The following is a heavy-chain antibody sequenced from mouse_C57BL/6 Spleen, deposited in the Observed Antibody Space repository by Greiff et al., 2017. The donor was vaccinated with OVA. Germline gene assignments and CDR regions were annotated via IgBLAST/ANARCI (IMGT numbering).Heavy chain of an antibody. Sequence: EVQLVESGPVLVKPGASVKMSCKASGYTFTDYYMNWVKQSHGKSLEWIGVINPYNGGTSYNQKFKGKATLTVDKSSSTAYMELNSLTSEDSAVYYCARWRALNYFDYWGQGTTLTVSS. V-gene: IGHV1-19*01. J-gene: IGHJ2*01. CDR1: GYTFTDYY. CDR2: INPYNGGT. CDR3: ARWRALNYFDY.